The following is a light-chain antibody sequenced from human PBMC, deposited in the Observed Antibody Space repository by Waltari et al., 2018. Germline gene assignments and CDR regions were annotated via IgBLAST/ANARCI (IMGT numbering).Light chain of an antibody. J-gene: IGKJ2*01. Sequence: DVVMTQSPLSLPVTPGQAASISCTSSQSLVHSDGNTHLNWFQQRPGQSPRRLIHRVSNRDSGVPDRFSGSGSGTDFTLKISRVEAEDVGVYYCMQGTHWPYTFGQGTKLDIK. CDR1: QSLVHSDGNTH. CDR2: RVS. CDR3: MQGTHWPYT. V-gene: IGKV2-30*02.